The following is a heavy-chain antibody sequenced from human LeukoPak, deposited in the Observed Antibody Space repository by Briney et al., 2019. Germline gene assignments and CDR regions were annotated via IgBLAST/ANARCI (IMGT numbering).Heavy chain of an antibody. Sequence: GGSLRLSCAASGFTFSSYTMNWVRQPPGKGLEWVSGMSVSGRRTYYADSVKGRFTISRDNSKNTLYLQMNSLRAEDTAIYYCAKDLRYCGGDCYSADAFDIWGQGTMVTVSS. J-gene: IGHJ3*02. CDR1: GFTFSSYT. CDR2: MSVSGRRT. D-gene: IGHD2-21*01. CDR3: AKDLRYCGGDCYSADAFDI. V-gene: IGHV3-23*01.